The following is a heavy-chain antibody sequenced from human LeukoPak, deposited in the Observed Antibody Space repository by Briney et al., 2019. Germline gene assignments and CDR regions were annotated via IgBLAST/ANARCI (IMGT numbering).Heavy chain of an antibody. V-gene: IGHV1-69*13. CDR3: ARDMGSGSLHY. D-gene: IGHD1-26*01. J-gene: IGHJ4*01. Sequence: SVKVSCKASGGTFSSYAISWVRQAPGQGLEWMGGIIPIFGAPNYAQKFQGRVTITADESTSTVYMELSSLRSEDTAIYYCARDMGSGSLHYWGQGTLVTVSS. CDR2: IIPIFGAP. CDR1: GGTFSSYA.